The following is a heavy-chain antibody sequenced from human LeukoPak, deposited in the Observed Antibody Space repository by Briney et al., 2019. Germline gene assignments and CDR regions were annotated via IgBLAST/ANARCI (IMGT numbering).Heavy chain of an antibody. D-gene: IGHD5-18*01. CDR1: GGTFSSYA. CDR2: IIAIFGTA. CDR3: ASEDTAMDAFDI. Sequence: GASVKVSCKASGGTFSSYAISWVRQAPGQGLEWMGRIIAIFGTANYAQKFQGRVTITTDESTSTAYMELSSLRSEDTAVYYCASEDTAMDAFDIWGQGTMVTVSS. V-gene: IGHV1-69*05. J-gene: IGHJ3*02.